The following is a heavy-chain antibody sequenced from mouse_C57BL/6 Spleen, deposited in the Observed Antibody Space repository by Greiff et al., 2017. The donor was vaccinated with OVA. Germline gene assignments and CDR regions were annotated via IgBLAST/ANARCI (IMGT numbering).Heavy chain of an antibody. D-gene: IGHD2-5*01. CDR3: TRDSNWYFDV. CDR1: GYTFTDYE. CDR2: IDPETGGT. J-gene: IGHJ1*03. V-gene: IGHV1-15*01. Sequence: QVQLQQSGAELVRPGASVTLSCKASGYTFTDYEMHWVKQTPVHGLEWIGAIDPETGGTAYNQKFKGKAILTADKSSSTAYMELRSLTSEDSAVYYCTRDSNWYFDVWGTGTTVTVSS.